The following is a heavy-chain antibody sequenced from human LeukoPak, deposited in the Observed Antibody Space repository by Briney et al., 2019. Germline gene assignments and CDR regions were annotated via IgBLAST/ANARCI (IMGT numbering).Heavy chain of an antibody. D-gene: IGHD6-19*01. CDR3: ARRYGSGYYDY. V-gene: IGHV3-53*01. J-gene: IGHJ4*02. CDR1: GFTVSSNF. CDR2: IYSGGST. Sequence: PGGSLRLSCAASGFTVSSNFMSWVRQAPGKGLEWVSVIYSGGSTYYADSVKGRFTISRDNSKNTLYLQMNSLRAEDTAVHYCARRYGSGYYDYWGQGTLVTVSS.